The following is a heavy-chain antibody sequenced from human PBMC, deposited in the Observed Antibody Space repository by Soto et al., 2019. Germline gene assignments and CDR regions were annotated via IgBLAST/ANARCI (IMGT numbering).Heavy chain of an antibody. J-gene: IGHJ3*02. CDR2: IFHSETT. CDR3: AKNGWYSADI. CDR1: GASVSSDNW. Sequence: QLRLQESGPGLVKPSGTLSLACAVSGASVSSDNWWSWVRHPPGQGLEWIGVIFHSETTNYKPSLKSRATISVDKSKNQFSLTLTSVTAADTAVYYCAKNGWYSADIWGQGTMVTVSS. D-gene: IGHD6-19*01. V-gene: IGHV4-4*02.